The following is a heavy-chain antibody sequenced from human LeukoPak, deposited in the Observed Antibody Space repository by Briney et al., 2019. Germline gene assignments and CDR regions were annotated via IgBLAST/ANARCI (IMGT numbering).Heavy chain of an antibody. CDR1: GYRFRDHY. CDR2: INPNSGGT. J-gene: IGHJ5*02. CDR3: ARGYFGDYVLDT. D-gene: IGHD4-17*01. V-gene: IGHV1-2*02. Sequence: ASVKVSCKAYGYRFRDHYIHWVRQAPGQGLENLGWINPNSGGTNYAQKFQGRVTLTRDTSIDTAYIHLDSLTSDDTAVYFCARGYFGDYVLDTWGQGTLVTVSS.